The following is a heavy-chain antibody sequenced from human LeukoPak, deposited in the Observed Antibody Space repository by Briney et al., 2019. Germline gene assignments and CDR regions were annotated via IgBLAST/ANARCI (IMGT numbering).Heavy chain of an antibody. CDR1: GFTFSSYS. CDR3: ASLSGYSSY. Sequence: GGSLRLSCAASGFTFSSYSMNWVRQAPGKGLEWVSYISSSSSTIYYADSVKGRFTISRDNAKNSLYLQMNSLRAEDTAVYYCASLSGYSSYWGQGTLVTVSS. J-gene: IGHJ4*02. CDR2: ISSSSSTI. D-gene: IGHD6-19*01. V-gene: IGHV3-48*01.